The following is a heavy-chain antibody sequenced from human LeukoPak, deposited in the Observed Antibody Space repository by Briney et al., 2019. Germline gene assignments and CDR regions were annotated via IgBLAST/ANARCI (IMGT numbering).Heavy chain of an antibody. J-gene: IGHJ6*03. CDR2: IYPGDSDT. CDR3: ARAPGYSSSPPESTYYYYYMDV. V-gene: IGHV5-51*01. D-gene: IGHD6-13*01. Sequence: GESLKISCKGSGYSFTSYWIGWVRQMPGKGLEWMGIIYPGDSDTRYSPSFHGQVTISADKSISTAYLQWSSLKASDTAMYYCARAPGYSSSPPESTYYYYYMDVWGKGTTVTVSS. CDR1: GYSFTSYW.